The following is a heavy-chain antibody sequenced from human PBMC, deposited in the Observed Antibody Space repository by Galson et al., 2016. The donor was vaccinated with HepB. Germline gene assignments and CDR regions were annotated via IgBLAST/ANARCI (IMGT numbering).Heavy chain of an antibody. Sequence: SLRLSCAASGFTFDTFTLHWVRKSPGKGLEWVAVISDNGGSTFYAESVQGRFIISRDNSKTTVYLQMRSLRVEDTAVYYCARDHAGLYDNSGSYFDAWGQGTLVTVSS. D-gene: IGHD3-22*01. CDR3: ARDHAGLYDNSGSYFDA. V-gene: IGHV3-30-3*01. CDR1: GFTFDTFT. J-gene: IGHJ4*02. CDR2: ISDNGGST.